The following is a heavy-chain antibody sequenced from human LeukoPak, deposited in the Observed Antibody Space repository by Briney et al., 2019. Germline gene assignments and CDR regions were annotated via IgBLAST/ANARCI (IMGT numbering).Heavy chain of an antibody. Sequence: PGGSLRLSCAASGFTFSSYWMSWVRQAPGKGLEWVANIKQDGSEKYYVDSVKGRFTISRDNAKNSLYLQMNSLGAEDTAAYYCARLGCSSTSCYPATGYYMDVWGKGTTVTVSS. J-gene: IGHJ6*03. CDR3: ARLGCSSTSCYPATGYYMDV. D-gene: IGHD2-2*01. CDR2: IKQDGSEK. CDR1: GFTFSSYW. V-gene: IGHV3-7*01.